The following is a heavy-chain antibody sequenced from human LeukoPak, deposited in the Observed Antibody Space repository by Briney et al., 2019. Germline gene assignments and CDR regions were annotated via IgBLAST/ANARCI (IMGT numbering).Heavy chain of an antibody. CDR1: GYTFTGYY. V-gene: IGHV1-2*02. D-gene: IGHD2-8*01. Sequence: ASVXVSCKASGYTFTGYYMHWVRQAPGQGLEGMGWINPNSGGTNYAQKFQGRVTMTRDTSISTAYMELSRLRSDDTAVYYCARGLYADTYYFDYWGQGTLVTVSS. J-gene: IGHJ4*02. CDR3: ARGLYADTYYFDY. CDR2: INPNSGGT.